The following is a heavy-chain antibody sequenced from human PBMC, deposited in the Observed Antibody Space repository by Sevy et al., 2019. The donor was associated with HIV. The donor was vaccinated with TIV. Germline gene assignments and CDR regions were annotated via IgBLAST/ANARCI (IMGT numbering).Heavy chain of an antibody. CDR3: ARVADIVVVPAAAGAFDI. Sequence: GGSLRLPCAASGFTFSSYWMSWVRQAPGKGLEWVANIKHDGSEKYYVDSVKGRFTISRDNAKNSLYLQMNSLRAEDTAVYYCARVADIVVVPAAAGAFDIWVQGTMVTVSS. J-gene: IGHJ3*02. CDR2: IKHDGSEK. CDR1: GFTFSSYW. V-gene: IGHV3-7*01. D-gene: IGHD2-2*01.